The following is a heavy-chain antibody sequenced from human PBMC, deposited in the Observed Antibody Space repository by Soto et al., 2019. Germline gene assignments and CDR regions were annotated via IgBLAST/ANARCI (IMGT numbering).Heavy chain of an antibody. Sequence: GSLRLSCVASGFSFSNNWMHWVRHAPGKGPVWVSRISADGSDTHYADSVQGRFTISRDNAKNTLYLQMNTLSVEDAAVYYCAWFDIAAPPTIWGQGTMVTVS. CDR2: ISADGSDT. D-gene: IGHD6-13*01. J-gene: IGHJ3*02. CDR3: AWFDIAAPPTI. CDR1: GFSFSNNW. V-gene: IGHV3-74*01.